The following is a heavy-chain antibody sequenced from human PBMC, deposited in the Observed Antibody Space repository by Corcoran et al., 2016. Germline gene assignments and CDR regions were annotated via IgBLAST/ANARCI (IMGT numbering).Heavy chain of an antibody. CDR3: ARASYSGSYLFYYYYYGMDV. J-gene: IGHJ6*02. V-gene: IGHV6-1*01. CDR1: GDSVSSNSAA. Sequence: QVQLQQSGPGLVKPSQTLSLTCAISGDSVSSNSAAWNWIRQSPSRGLEWLGRTYYRSKWYNDYAVSVKSRITINPDTSKNQFSLQLNSVTPEDTAVYYCARASYSGSYLFYYYYYGMDVWGQGTTVTVSS. D-gene: IGHD1-26*01. CDR2: TYYRSKWYN.